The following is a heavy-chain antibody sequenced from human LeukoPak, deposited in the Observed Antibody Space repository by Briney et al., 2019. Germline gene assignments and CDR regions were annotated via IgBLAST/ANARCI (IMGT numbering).Heavy chain of an antibody. Sequence: GGSLRLSCAVSGFNFSIYWMSWVRQAPGKGLEWVANIKQDGSEKYYVDSVKGRFTISRDNAKNSLYLQMNSLRAEDTAVYYCARDLRLYYGSGSYWDYWGQGTLVTVSS. CDR3: ARDLRLYYGSGSYWDY. D-gene: IGHD3-10*01. V-gene: IGHV3-7*01. CDR2: IKQDGSEK. CDR1: GFNFSIYW. J-gene: IGHJ4*02.